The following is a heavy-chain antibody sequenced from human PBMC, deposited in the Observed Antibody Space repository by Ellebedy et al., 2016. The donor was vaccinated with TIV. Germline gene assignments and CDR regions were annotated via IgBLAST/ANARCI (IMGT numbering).Heavy chain of an antibody. CDR1: GGSISSYY. Sequence: SETLSLTCTVSGGSISSYYWSWIRQPPGKGLEWIGYIYYSGSTNYNPSLKSRVTISVDTSKNQFSLKLSSVTAADTAMYYCARGGGSGSYYHTYWFDPWGQGTLVTVSS. V-gene: IGHV4-59*01. D-gene: IGHD3-10*01. CDR3: ARGGGSGSYYHTYWFDP. CDR2: IYYSGST. J-gene: IGHJ5*02.